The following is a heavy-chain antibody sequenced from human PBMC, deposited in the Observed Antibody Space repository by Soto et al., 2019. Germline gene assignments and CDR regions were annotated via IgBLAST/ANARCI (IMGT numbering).Heavy chain of an antibody. J-gene: IGHJ5*02. CDR1: GFALDPYW. D-gene: IGHD6-6*01. CDR2: ISYEGARI. CDR3: KRGPRPSSPGSWDL. Sequence: PGGSLRLSCVASGFALDPYWMHWVRQAAGKGPEGGSRISYEGARIDYADFVKGRFTIARDNARNTLFLQMRSLRGEDTAVYYCKRGPRPSSPGSWDLWGRGPLVTVSS. V-gene: IGHV3-74*01.